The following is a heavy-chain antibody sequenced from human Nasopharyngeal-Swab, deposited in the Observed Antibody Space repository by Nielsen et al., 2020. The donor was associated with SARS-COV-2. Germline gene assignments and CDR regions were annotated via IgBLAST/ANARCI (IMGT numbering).Heavy chain of an antibody. Sequence: WIRQPPGKGLEWVANINPDGSVKFYVDSVKGRFTISRDNVYNSVYLQMSSLTAEDTAVYYCASAIAAAGSPWGQGTLVTVSS. V-gene: IGHV3-7*03. J-gene: IGHJ5*02. CDR2: INPDGSVK. D-gene: IGHD6-13*01. CDR3: ASAIAAAGSP.